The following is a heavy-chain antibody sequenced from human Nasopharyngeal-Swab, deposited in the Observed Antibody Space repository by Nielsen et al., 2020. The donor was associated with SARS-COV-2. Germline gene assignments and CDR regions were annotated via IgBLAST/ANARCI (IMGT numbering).Heavy chain of an antibody. CDR3: ARQGQVFCSGGSPFCYYYYMDV. Sequence: SETLSLTCTVSGGSISSGSYYWGWIRQPPGKGLEWIGSIYYSGSTYYNPSLKSRVTISVDTSKNQFSLKLSSVTAADTAVYYCARQGQVFCSGGSPFCYYYYMDVWGKGTTVTVSS. CDR1: GGSISSGSYY. V-gene: IGHV4-39*01. CDR2: IYYSGST. D-gene: IGHD2-15*01. J-gene: IGHJ6*03.